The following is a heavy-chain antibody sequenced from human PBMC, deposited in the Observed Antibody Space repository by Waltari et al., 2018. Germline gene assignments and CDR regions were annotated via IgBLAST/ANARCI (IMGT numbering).Heavy chain of an antibody. CDR1: GGSISSSSYY. J-gene: IGHJ4*02. V-gene: IGHV4-39*07. D-gene: IGHD5-18*01. CDR3: ARAVGIQLWLGDYFDY. Sequence: QLQLQESGPGLVKPSETLSLTCTVSGGSISSSSYYWGWIRQPPGKGLEWIVRIYYRGSTCYNPSLKSRVTISVDTSKNQFSLKLSSVTAADTAVYYCARAVGIQLWLGDYFDYWGQGTLVTVSS. CDR2: IYYRGST.